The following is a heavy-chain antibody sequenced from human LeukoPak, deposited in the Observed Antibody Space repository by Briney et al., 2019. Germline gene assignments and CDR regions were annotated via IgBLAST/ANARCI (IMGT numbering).Heavy chain of an antibody. J-gene: IGHJ3*02. CDR3: ARGPSGSGDAFDI. Sequence: KPSETLSLTCTVSGGSISSYYWSWIRQPPGKGLEWIGHLYYSGSTNYNPSLKSRATISVDTSKTQFSLKLSSVTAADTAVYYCARGPSGSGDAFDIWGQGTMVTVSS. CDR2: LYYSGST. V-gene: IGHV4-59*01. CDR1: GGSISSYY. D-gene: IGHD1-14*01.